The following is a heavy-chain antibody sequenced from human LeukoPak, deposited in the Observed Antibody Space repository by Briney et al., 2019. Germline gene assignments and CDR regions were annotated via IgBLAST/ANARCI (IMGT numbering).Heavy chain of an antibody. J-gene: IGHJ4*02. Sequence: GGSLRFSCAASGFTFSTYAMSWVRQAPVKGLEWVSGISGSGGKTFYTDAVKGRFTISRDNSKNTVYLQMNSLRVEDTAVYHCAKVPFGVEAPRAFDYWGQGTLVTVSS. CDR2: ISGSGGKT. CDR1: GFTFSTYA. D-gene: IGHD3-3*01. V-gene: IGHV3-23*01. CDR3: AKVPFGVEAPRAFDY.